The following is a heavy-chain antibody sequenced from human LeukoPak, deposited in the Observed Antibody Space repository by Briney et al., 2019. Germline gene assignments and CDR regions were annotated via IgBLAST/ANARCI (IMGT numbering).Heavy chain of an antibody. Sequence: SGGSLRLSCAASGFTFSSYAMHWVRQAPGKGLEWVAVISYDGSNKYYADSVKGRFTISRDNSKNTLYLQMNSLRAEDTAVYYCARDGEGNSHLYYYYGMDVWGQGTTVAVSS. V-gene: IGHV3-30*04. CDR2: ISYDGSNK. D-gene: IGHD2-21*01. J-gene: IGHJ6*02. CDR1: GFTFSSYA. CDR3: ARDGEGNSHLYYYYGMDV.